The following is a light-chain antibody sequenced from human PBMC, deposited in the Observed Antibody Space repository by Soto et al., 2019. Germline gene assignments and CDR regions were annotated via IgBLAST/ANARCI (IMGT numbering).Light chain of an antibody. V-gene: IGLV2-11*01. J-gene: IGLJ2*01. Sequence: QSALTQPRSVSGSPGQSVTISCTGTSSDVGGYNYVSWYQRHPGKAPKLIISDVTKRPSGVPDRFSGSKSGNTASLTISGLQAEDEADYDCCTYAGSDILIVGGGTMLTVL. CDR3: CTYAGSDILI. CDR1: SSDVGGYNY. CDR2: DVT.